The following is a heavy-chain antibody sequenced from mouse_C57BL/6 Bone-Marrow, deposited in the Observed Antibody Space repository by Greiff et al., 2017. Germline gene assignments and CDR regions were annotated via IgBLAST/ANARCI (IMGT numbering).Heavy chain of an antibody. V-gene: IGHV1-74*01. J-gene: IGHJ3*01. Sequence: QVHVKQPGAELVKPGASVKVSCKASGYTFTSYWMHWVKQRPGQGLEWIGRIHPSDSDTNYNQKFKGKATLTVDKSSSTAYMQLSSLTSEDSAVYYCAMNGSSSSWFAYWGQGTLVTVSA. CDR1: GYTFTSYW. CDR2: IHPSDSDT. D-gene: IGHD1-1*01. CDR3: AMNGSSSSWFAY.